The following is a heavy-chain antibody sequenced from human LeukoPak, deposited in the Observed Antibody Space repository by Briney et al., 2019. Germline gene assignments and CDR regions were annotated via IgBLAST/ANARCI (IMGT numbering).Heavy chain of an antibody. CDR3: AKNNGENYDILTGYYADY. Sequence: SETLSLTCTVSGGSISSSSYYWGWIRQPPGKGLEWIGSIYYSGSTYYNPSLKSRVTISVDTSKNQFSLKLSSVTAADTAVYYCAKNNGENYDILTGYYADYWGQGTLVTVSS. D-gene: IGHD3-9*01. CDR2: IYYSGST. V-gene: IGHV4-39*01. J-gene: IGHJ4*02. CDR1: GGSISSSSYY.